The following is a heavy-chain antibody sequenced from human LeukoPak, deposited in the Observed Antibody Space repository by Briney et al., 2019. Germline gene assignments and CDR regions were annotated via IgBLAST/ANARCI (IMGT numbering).Heavy chain of an antibody. D-gene: IGHD6-19*01. Sequence: PGGSLRLSCAASGFTFSSYAMSWVRQAPGKGLEWVSAISGSGGSTYYADSVKGRFTTSRDNSKNTLYLQMNSLRAEDTAVYYCAKRTPRIAVAGTFFDYWGQGPLVTVSS. CDR2: ISGSGGST. J-gene: IGHJ4*02. CDR3: AKRTPRIAVAGTFFDY. CDR1: GFTFSSYA. V-gene: IGHV3-23*01.